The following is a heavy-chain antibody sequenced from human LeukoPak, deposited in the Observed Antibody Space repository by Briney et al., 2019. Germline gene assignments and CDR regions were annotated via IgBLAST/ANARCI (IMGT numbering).Heavy chain of an antibody. D-gene: IGHD3-10*01. V-gene: IGHV4-59*11. CDR3: VRVVTGSVDY. Sequence: PSETLSLTCTVSGGSISGHYWGWIWQPPGKGLEWIGYIYYTGDTNYIPSFESRVTISVDTSKNQFSLKLGSVTAADTAIYYCVRVVTGSVDYWGQGTLVTVSS. CDR1: GGSISGHY. CDR2: IYYTGDT. J-gene: IGHJ4*02.